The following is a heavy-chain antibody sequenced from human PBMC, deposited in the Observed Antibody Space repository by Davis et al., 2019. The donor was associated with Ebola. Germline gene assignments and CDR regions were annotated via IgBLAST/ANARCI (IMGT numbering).Heavy chain of an antibody. CDR3: AKVRVIVGATPYFDY. CDR2: IYSGGST. J-gene: IGHJ4*02. CDR1: GFTVSSNY. D-gene: IGHD1-26*01. V-gene: IGHV3-53*01. Sequence: GSLRLSCAASGFTVSSNYMSWVRQAPGKGLEWVSVIYSGGSTYYADSVKGRFTISRDNSKNTLYLQMNSLRAEDTAVYYCAKVRVIVGATPYFDYWGQGTLVTVSS.